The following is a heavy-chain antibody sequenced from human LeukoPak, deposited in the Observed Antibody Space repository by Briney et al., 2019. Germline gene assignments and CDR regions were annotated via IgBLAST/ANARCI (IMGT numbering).Heavy chain of an antibody. J-gene: IGHJ4*02. Sequence: PSETLSLTCTVSGGSISSYYWSWIRQPPGKGLEWIGYIYYRGSTNYNPSLKSRVTISVDKSKNQFSLKLSSVSAADTAVYYCARRDYYDSTGYYPTLYWGQGTLVTVSS. CDR2: IYYRGST. CDR1: GGSISSYY. D-gene: IGHD3-22*01. CDR3: ARRDYYDSTGYYPTLY. V-gene: IGHV4-59*12.